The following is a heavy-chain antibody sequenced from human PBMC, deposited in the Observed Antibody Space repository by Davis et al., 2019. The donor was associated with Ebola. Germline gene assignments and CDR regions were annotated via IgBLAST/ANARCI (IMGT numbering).Heavy chain of an antibody. CDR3: ARSGLYGSGTYYSDY. CDR2: INTGNGNT. Sequence: ASVKVSCKASGYTFTTYAIHWVRQAPGQRLEWMGWINTGNGNTKYSQNFQGRVTFTRDTSASTAYMELSSLRSEDTTLYYCARSGLYGSGTYYSDYWGQGTLVTVSS. CDR1: GYTFTTYA. J-gene: IGHJ4*02. D-gene: IGHD3-10*01. V-gene: IGHV1-3*04.